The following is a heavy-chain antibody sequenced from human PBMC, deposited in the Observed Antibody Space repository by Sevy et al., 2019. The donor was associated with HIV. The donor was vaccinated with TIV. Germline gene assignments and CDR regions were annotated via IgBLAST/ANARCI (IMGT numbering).Heavy chain of an antibody. D-gene: IGHD3-22*01. Sequence: GGSLRLSCVASGFIVSDNYMSWVRQAPGKGLEWVSVIYSGGHTYYADSVKGRFTISRDNFRNTLYLQVNSLRAEDTAVYYCARHYYESSGYSYYYYCGMDVWGQGTTVTVSS. V-gene: IGHV3-53*01. J-gene: IGHJ6*02. CDR3: ARHYYESSGYSYYYYCGMDV. CDR2: IYSGGHT. CDR1: GFIVSDNY.